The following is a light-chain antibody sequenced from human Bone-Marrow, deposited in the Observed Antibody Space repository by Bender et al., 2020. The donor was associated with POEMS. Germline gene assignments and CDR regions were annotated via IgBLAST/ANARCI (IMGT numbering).Light chain of an antibody. CDR2: DDV. J-gene: IGLJ1*01. CDR1: TDDIGTYGF. V-gene: IGLV2-14*02. CDR3: AVYLHTGIYV. Sequence: QSALTQPASVSGSPGQSITISCQAATDDIGTYGFVSWYQQHPGKVPKLLIHDDVKKSARISPRFSASKSGYTASLTIAGLQAEDEADYYCAVYLHTGIYVFGSGTQVTVL.